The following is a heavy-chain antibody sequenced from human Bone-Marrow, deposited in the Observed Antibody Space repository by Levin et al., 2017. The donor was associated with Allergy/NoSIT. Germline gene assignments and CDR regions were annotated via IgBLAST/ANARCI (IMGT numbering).Heavy chain of an antibody. D-gene: IGHD4/OR15-4a*01. Sequence: PGGSLRLSCRASQYTYTSHWIAWVRHIPGKGLEWMGRLDPSDSYTTYSPSFEGHVSISSDKSGNTAYLQWTGLKASDTAIYFCAREASCGANVCAFDYWGQGTPVTVS. J-gene: IGHJ4*02. CDR1: QYTYTSHW. V-gene: IGHV5-10-1*01. CDR2: LDPSDSYT. CDR3: AREASCGANVCAFDY.